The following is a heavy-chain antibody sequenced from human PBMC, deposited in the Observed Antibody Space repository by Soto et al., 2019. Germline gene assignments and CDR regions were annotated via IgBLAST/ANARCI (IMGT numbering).Heavy chain of an antibody. Sequence: EVQLLESGGGLVQPGGSLRLSCAASGFTFSSSAMSWVRQAPGKGLEWVSLLSDSGDTTYYADSVKGRVTISRDNSKNTLYLQMNSLRAEDTAVYSWAKAYSDGGSCYSERLFYYYSFMDVWGEGATVTVTS. CDR1: GFTFSSSA. CDR3: AKAYSDGGSCYSERLFYYYSFMDV. CDR2: LSDSGDTT. D-gene: IGHD2-15*01. J-gene: IGHJ6*03. V-gene: IGHV3-23*01.